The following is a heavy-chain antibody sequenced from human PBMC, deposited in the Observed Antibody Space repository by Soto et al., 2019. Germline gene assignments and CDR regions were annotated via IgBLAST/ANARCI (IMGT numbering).Heavy chain of an antibody. CDR3: ASYQLHHYYYYYGMDV. D-gene: IGHD2-2*01. CDR2: INHSGST. J-gene: IGHJ6*02. CDR1: GGYFSGYY. Sequence: SETLSLTCAVYGGYFSGYYWSWIRQPPGKGLEWIGEINHSGSTNYNPSLKSRVTISVDTSKNQFSLKLSSVTAADTAVYYCASYQLHHYYYYYGMDVWGQGTTVTVSS. V-gene: IGHV4-34*01.